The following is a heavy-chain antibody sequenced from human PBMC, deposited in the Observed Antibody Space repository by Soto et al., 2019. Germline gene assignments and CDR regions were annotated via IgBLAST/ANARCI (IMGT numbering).Heavy chain of an antibody. Sequence: ASVKVSCKAPGYTFTSYYMHWVRQAPGQGLEWMGIINPSGGSTSYAQKFQGRVTITADESTSTAYMELSSLRSEDTAVYYCARESRYCSGGSCYFLPGIDYWGQGTLVTVSS. CDR2: INPSGGST. CDR3: ARESRYCSGGSCYFLPGIDY. CDR1: GYTFTSYY. J-gene: IGHJ4*02. V-gene: IGHV1-46*01. D-gene: IGHD2-15*01.